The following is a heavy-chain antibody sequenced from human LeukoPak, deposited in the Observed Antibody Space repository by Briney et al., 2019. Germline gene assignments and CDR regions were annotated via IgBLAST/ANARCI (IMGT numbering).Heavy chain of an antibody. CDR2: IYTSGST. Sequence: PSETLSLTCTVSGGSISSYYWSWIRQPAGKGLEWIGRIYTSGSTNYNPSLKSRVTMSVDTSKDQSSLKLSSVTAADTAVYYCARDGKPRYDFWCGYYEYYYYYYMDVWGKGTTVTVSS. CDR1: GGSISSYY. V-gene: IGHV4-4*07. CDR3: ARDGKPRYDFWCGYYEYYYYYYMDV. D-gene: IGHD3-3*01. J-gene: IGHJ6*03.